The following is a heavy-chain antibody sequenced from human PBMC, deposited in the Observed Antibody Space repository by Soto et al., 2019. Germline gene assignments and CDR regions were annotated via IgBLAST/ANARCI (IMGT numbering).Heavy chain of an antibody. J-gene: IGHJ4*02. V-gene: IGHV4-39*01. CDR1: GGSISGSYYY. Sequence: SETLSLTCAVSGGSISGSYYYWGRLRQSPGQGPEWIGSLFYTGFTSYNPSLESRVSVSVDTPKSQVSLKLSAVTAADTAVYYCATSHKGYNWNYFDHWGQGALVTVSS. CDR3: ATSHKGYNWNYFDH. D-gene: IGHD1-20*01. CDR2: LFYTGFT.